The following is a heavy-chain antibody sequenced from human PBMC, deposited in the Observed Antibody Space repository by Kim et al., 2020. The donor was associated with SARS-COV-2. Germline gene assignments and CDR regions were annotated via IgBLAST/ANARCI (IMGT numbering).Heavy chain of an antibody. Sequence: GGSLRLSCAASGFTFSSYVMHWVRQAPGKGLEWVAFISYDGSNKFYADSVKGRFTISRDNSKNTLYLQMNSLRAEDTAVYYCAKALGLYGGKRGYYFDSWGQGTLVTVSS. V-gene: IGHV3-30*18. J-gene: IGHJ4*02. D-gene: IGHD2-15*01. CDR3: AKALGLYGGKRGYYFDS. CDR2: ISYDGSNK. CDR1: GFTFSSYV.